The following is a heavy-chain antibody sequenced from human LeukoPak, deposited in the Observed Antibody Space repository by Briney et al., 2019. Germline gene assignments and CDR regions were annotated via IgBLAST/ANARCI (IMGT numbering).Heavy chain of an antibody. Sequence: GGSLRLSCAASGFTFSSYAMSWVRQAPGRGLEWVSAISGSGGSTYYADSVKGRFTISRDNSKNTLYLQMNSLRAEDTAVYYCAKSSHGGFYFDYWGQGTLVTVSS. V-gene: IGHV3-23*01. CDR2: ISGSGGST. CDR1: GFTFSSYA. J-gene: IGHJ4*02. D-gene: IGHD2-15*01. CDR3: AKSSHGGFYFDY.